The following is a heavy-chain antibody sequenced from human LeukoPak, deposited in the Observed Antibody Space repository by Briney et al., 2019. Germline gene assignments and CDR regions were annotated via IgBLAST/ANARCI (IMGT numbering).Heavy chain of an antibody. CDR3: ARDRRPINVRDFRRLLFPHWDYYYGMDV. V-gene: IGHV4-59*12. CDR1: GGSISSYY. CDR2: IYYSEST. D-gene: IGHD2-21*02. Sequence: SETLSLTCTVSGGSISSYYWSWIRQPPGKGLEWIGYIYYSESTNYNPSLKSRVTISVDTSKNQFSLKLSSVTAADTAVYYCARDRRPINVRDFRRLLFPHWDYYYGMDVWGQGTTVTVSS. J-gene: IGHJ6*02.